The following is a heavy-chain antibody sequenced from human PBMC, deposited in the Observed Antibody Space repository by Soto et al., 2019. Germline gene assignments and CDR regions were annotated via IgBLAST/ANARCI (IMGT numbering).Heavy chain of an antibody. CDR2: TYYRSKWSS. Sequence: QVQLHQSGPGLVKPSQTLSLTCAISGDSVSRNGVAWNWIRQSPSRGLEWLGRTYYRSKWSSDYAVSGKSGFAITPTTPKGQFSLHLNSVTPGDRPVFYCVRGQFPAFDCWGQGTLVTVS. V-gene: IGHV6-1*01. J-gene: IGHJ4*02. CDR1: GDSVSRNGVA. CDR3: VRGQFPAFDC.